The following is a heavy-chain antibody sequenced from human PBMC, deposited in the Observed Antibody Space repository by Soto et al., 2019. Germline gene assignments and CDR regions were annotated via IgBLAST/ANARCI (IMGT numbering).Heavy chain of an antibody. CDR2: VNPNSGDT. V-gene: IGHV1-2*02. Sequence: ASVKVSCKASGYIFTGYHIHWVRQAPGRGLEWMGWVNPNSGDTEYAQNFQGRVTMTRDTSFNLVYMEMSGLMSDDTAVYYCARGARGTRGFGEMDIWGQGTTVTVSS. J-gene: IGHJ6*02. CDR3: ARGARGTRGFGEMDI. CDR1: GYIFTGYH. D-gene: IGHD3-3*01.